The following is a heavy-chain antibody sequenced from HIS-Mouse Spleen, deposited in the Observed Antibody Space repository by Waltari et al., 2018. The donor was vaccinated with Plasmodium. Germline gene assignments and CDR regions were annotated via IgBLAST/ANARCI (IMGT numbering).Heavy chain of an antibody. D-gene: IGHD4-17*01. V-gene: IGHV4-34*01. CDR2: INHSGST. Sequence: QVQLQQWGAGLLKPSETLSLTCAVYGVSFSGYYRSWIRQPPGKGLEWIGEINHSGSTNYNPSLKSRVTISVDTSKNQFSLKLSSVTAADTAVYYCARGRGFYGDYVFDYWGQGTLVTVSS. CDR1: GVSFSGYY. J-gene: IGHJ4*02. CDR3: ARGRGFYGDYVFDY.